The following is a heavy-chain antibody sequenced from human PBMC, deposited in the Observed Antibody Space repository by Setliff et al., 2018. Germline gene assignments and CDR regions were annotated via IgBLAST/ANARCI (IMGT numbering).Heavy chain of an antibody. V-gene: IGHV1-18*01. CDR1: GYSFTSFS. CDR2: VSTYNGDT. D-gene: IGHD6-19*01. J-gene: IGHJ3*02. CDR3: ARRPIALAGYRKGAFDI. Sequence: ASVKVSCKASGYSFTSFSITWVRQAPGQGLEWLGWVSTYNGDTKSAQKFRGRVTMTTDISTSTVYMELRTLRSDDTAVYYCARRPIALAGYRKGAFDIWGQGTRVTVS.